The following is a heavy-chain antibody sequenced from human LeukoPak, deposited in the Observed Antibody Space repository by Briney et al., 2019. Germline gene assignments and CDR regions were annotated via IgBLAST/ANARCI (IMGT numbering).Heavy chain of an antibody. CDR3: ARKSDYDSSGYHNWFDL. CDR1: GFTFSTYS. CDR2: ISSSSRAI. D-gene: IGHD3-22*01. J-gene: IGHJ5*02. V-gene: IGHV3-48*02. Sequence: GGSLRLSCAASGFTFSTYSMNWVRQAPGKGLEWVSYISSSSRAIYYADSVKGRFTISRDNAKNSLYLQMNSLRHEDTAVYYCARKSDYDSSGYHNWFDLWGQGNLVTVSS.